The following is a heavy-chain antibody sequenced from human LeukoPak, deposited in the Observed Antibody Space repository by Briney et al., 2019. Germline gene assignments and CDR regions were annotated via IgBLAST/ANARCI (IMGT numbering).Heavy chain of an antibody. J-gene: IGHJ4*02. CDR3: AILAGQLAFDY. D-gene: IGHD3-16*01. CDR1: AGSFSGYY. Sequence: PSETLSLTCAVYAGSFSGYYWSWIRQPPGQGLEWIGEINHSGSTSYNASLKSRVIISVDTSKNQFSLKLSSVTAADTAVYYCAILAGQLAFDYWGQGTLVTVSS. CDR2: INHSGST. V-gene: IGHV4-34*01.